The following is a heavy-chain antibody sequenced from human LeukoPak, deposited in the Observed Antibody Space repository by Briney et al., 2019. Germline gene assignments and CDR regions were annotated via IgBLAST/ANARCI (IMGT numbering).Heavy chain of an antibody. D-gene: IGHD3-22*01. V-gene: IGHV1-46*01. CDR3: ARVDYDSSGYNPYYFDY. J-gene: IGHJ4*02. CDR2: INPSGGST. CDR1: GYTFTSYY. Sequence: ASVEVSCKASGYTFTSYYMHWVRQAPGQGLEWMGIINPSGGSTSYAQKFQGRVTMTRDTSTSTVYMELSSLRSEDTAVYYCARVDYDSSGYNPYYFDYWGQGTLVTVSS.